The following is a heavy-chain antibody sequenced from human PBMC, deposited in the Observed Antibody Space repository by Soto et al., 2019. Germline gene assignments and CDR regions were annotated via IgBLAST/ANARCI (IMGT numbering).Heavy chain of an antibody. J-gene: IGHJ6*03. CDR3: ARAITLFRGVIRYYYYMDV. V-gene: IGHV4-59*01. CDR1: GGSISSYY. CDR2: IYYSGST. D-gene: IGHD3-10*01. Sequence: SETLSLTCTVSGGSISSYYWSWIRQPPGKGLEWIGYIYYSGSTNYNPSLKSRVTIAVDTSKNQFALKLSSVTAADTALYYCARAITLFRGVIRYYYYMDVWGKGTTVTVSS.